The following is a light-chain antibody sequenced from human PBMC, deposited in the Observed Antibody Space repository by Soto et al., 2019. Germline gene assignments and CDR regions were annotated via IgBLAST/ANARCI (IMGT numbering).Light chain of an antibody. CDR1: SSSIGSNT. V-gene: IGLV1-44*01. CDR2: ITN. Sequence: QSVLTQPPSASGTPGQTVTISCSGSSSSIGSNTVNWYQQFPGTAPKLLIYITNQRPSGVPDRFSGSKSGTSASLALGGLQSEDEADYYCAALDDSLNGSFFGSGTKSPS. CDR3: AALDDSLNGSF. J-gene: IGLJ1*01.